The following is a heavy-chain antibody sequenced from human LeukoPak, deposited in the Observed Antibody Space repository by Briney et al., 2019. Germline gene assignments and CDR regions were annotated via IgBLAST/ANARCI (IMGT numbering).Heavy chain of an antibody. D-gene: IGHD1-26*01. Sequence: ASVTVSFKSAGYTFTCYYMHWVRQPPGQGLGWMGLINPNSGGTNYSQKFQGRVTMTRDTSISTAYMELSRLRSDDTAVYYCAMLVGATDYYCYGMDVWGQRTTVTVSS. CDR2: INPNSGGT. J-gene: IGHJ6*02. CDR3: AMLVGATDYYCYGMDV. V-gene: IGHV1-2*02. CDR1: GYTFTCYY.